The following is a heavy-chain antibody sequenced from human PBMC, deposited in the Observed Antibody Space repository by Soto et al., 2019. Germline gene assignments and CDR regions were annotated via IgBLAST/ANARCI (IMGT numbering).Heavy chain of an antibody. D-gene: IGHD2-15*01. CDR1: GYTFTSYD. CDR2: MNPNSGNT. V-gene: IGHV1-8*01. J-gene: IGHJ4*02. Sequence: ASVKVSCKASGYTFTSYDINWVRQATGQGLEWMGWMNPNSGNTGYAQKFQGRVTMTRNTSISTAYMELSSLRSEDTAVYYCARVSCSGGSCQENYFDYWGQGTLVTVSS. CDR3: ARVSCSGGSCQENYFDY.